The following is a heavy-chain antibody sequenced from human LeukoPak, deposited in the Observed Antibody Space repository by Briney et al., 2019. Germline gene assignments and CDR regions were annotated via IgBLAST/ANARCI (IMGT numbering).Heavy chain of an antibody. Sequence: PGGSLRLSCAASGFTFSSYGMHWVRQAPAKGLDWVAFIRYDGSKKYYAASVKGRFTISRDNSKNTLFLQMNSLRAEDTAVYYCAKDHPYYYDSSGYYYGYWGQGTLVTVSS. D-gene: IGHD3-22*01. CDR3: AKDHPYYYDSSGYYYGY. J-gene: IGHJ4*02. CDR1: GFTFSSYG. V-gene: IGHV3-30*02. CDR2: IRYDGSKK.